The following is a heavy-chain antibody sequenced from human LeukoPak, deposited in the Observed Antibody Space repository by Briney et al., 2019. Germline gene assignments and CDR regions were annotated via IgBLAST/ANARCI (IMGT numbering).Heavy chain of an antibody. V-gene: IGHV3-66*01. Sequence: GGSLRLSCAASGFTVSSNYMSWVRQAPGKGLEWVSVIYSGGSTYYADSVKGRFTISRDNSKNTLYLQMNSLRAEDTAVYYCARDDAYYYGSGSYSDYWGQGTLVTVSS. CDR3: ARDDAYYYGSGSYSDY. D-gene: IGHD3-10*01. CDR2: IYSGGST. CDR1: GFTVSSNY. J-gene: IGHJ4*02.